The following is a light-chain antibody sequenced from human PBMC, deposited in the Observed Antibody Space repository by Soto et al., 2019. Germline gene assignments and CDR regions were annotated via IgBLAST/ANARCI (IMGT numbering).Light chain of an antibody. CDR2: GAS. V-gene: IGKV3-15*01. J-gene: IGKJ2*01. CDR3: QQYNNWYT. CDR1: QSVSSN. Sequence: EIAMTQSPVTLSVSPGERVTLSCRASQSVSSNLAWYQQRPGQGPRLLIYGASTRATGIPARFSGSGSGTEFTLTISSLQSEDFVVYYCQQYNNWYTFGQGTKLEIK.